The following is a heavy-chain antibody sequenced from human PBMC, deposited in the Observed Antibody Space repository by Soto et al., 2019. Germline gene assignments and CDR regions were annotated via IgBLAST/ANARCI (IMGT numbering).Heavy chain of an antibody. D-gene: IGHD3-10*01. CDR1: GITFVSRA. J-gene: IGHJ4*02. CDR3: ARGSKDSYPGRRLVDF. Sequence: EVQFLESGGDLVQPGGSLRLSCVASGITFVSRAMSWVRHAPGEGLEWVSISTDTGGDTKYADSVSGRFASSRDNSKNTSYLHMSSLRTEYSAVYYCARGSKDSYPGRRLVDFWGRGSLVTVSS. CDR2: STDTGGDT. V-gene: IGHV3-23*01.